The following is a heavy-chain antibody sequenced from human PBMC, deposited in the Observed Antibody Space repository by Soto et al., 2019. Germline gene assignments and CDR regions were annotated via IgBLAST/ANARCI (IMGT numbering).Heavy chain of an antibody. J-gene: IGHJ4*02. V-gene: IGHV4-39*01. CDR3: ATSGITI. CDR2: MSYSGKA. Sequence: QLQLQESGPRLVKPSETLSLTCTVSSGSVTNTNYYWVWIRQPPGKGLECIGGMSYSGKAHHKPSLKSRVTMSVDTSKIQFSLLLSSVTAADTAVYYCATSGITIWGQGILVTVSS. D-gene: IGHD1-1*01. CDR1: SGSVTNTNYY.